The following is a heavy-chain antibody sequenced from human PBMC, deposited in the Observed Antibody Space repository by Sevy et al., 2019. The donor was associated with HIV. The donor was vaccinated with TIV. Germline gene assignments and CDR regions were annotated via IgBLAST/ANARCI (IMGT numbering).Heavy chain of an antibody. Sequence: GGSLRLSCAASGFIFSSYGMHWVRQAPGKGLEWVTIISYDGSSKYYADSVKGRFTISRDNSKDTLFLQMNSLTPEDTTVYYCARGGGYCGGDCYSIDYWGQGALVTVSS. CDR1: GFIFSSYG. CDR2: ISYDGSSK. J-gene: IGHJ4*02. CDR3: ARGGGYCGGDCYSIDY. V-gene: IGHV3-30*03. D-gene: IGHD2-21*02.